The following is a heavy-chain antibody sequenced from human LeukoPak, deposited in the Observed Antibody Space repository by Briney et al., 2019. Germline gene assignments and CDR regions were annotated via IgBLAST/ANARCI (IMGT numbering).Heavy chain of an antibody. D-gene: IGHD1-1*01. J-gene: IGHJ6*03. CDR3: AKALGVQLERRHYYYYMDV. V-gene: IGHV3-23*01. CDR2: ISGSGGST. CDR1: GFTFSSYA. Sequence: GGSLRLSCAASGFTFSSYAMSWVRQAPGKGLEWVSAISGSGGSTYYADSVKGRFTISRDNSKNTLYLQMNSLRAEDTAVYYCAKALGVQLERRHYYYYMDVWGKGTTVTISS.